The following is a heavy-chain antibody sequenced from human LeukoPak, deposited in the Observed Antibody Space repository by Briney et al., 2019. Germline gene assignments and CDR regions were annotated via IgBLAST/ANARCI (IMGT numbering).Heavy chain of an antibody. CDR2: ISGSGGST. J-gene: IGHJ6*02. Sequence: GGSLRLSCAASGFTFSSYAMSWVRQAPGKGLEWVSAISGSGGSTYYADSVKGRFTISRDNSKNTLYLQMNSLRAEDTAVYYCAKGLGDYPSYYYYYGMDVWGQGTTVTVSS. CDR3: AKGLGDYPSYYYYYGMDV. CDR1: GFTFSSYA. D-gene: IGHD4-17*01. V-gene: IGHV3-23*01.